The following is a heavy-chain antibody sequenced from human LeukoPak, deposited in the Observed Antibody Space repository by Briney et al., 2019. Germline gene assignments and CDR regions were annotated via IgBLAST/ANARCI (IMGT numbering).Heavy chain of an antibody. V-gene: IGHV4-59*01. CDR3: ARGGGSQDWFDP. CDR1: GGSISSYY. Sequence: SETLSLTCTVSGGSISSYYWSWIRQPPGKGLEWIGYIYYSGSTNYNPSLKSRVTISVDTSKNQFSLKLSSVTAADTAVYYCARGGGSQDWFDPWGQGTLVTVSS. CDR2: IYYSGST. J-gene: IGHJ5*02. D-gene: IGHD3-16*01.